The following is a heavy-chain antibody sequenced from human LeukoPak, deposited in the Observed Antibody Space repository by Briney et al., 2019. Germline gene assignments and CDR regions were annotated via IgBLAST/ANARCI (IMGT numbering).Heavy chain of an antibody. CDR2: IKQDGGEK. CDR1: GFTFSSYA. J-gene: IGHJ4*02. D-gene: IGHD2-2*01. CDR3: ARPFCSSSNCYSQFDC. Sequence: GRSLRLSCAASGFTFSSYAMHWVRQAPGKGLEWVANIKQDGGEKYYVDSVKGRFTISRDNAKNSLYLQMNSLRAEDTAVYYCARPFCSSSNCYSQFDCWGQGTLVTVSS. V-gene: IGHV3-7*01.